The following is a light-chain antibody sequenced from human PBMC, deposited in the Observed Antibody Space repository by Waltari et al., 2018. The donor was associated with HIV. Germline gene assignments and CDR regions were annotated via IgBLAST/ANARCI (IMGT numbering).Light chain of an antibody. CDR2: LAS. CDR1: QSLLHGNGNTY. J-gene: IGKJ2*01. CDR3: MTALEIPYT. V-gene: IGKV2-28*01. Sequence: DIVLTQSPLSLPVTPGESASISCRSSQSLLHGNGNTYLDWYLQKPGQSPQLLIYLASNRASGVPDRFSGTGSGTDFILRISRVEAEDVGVYYCMTALEIPYTFGQGTNLESK.